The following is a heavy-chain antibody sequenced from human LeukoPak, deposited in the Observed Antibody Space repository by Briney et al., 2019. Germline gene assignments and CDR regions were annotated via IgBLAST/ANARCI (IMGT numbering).Heavy chain of an antibody. CDR3: ARELVRGVLGVWFDP. V-gene: IGHV4-34*01. CDR1: GGSFSGYY. J-gene: IGHJ5*02. D-gene: IGHD3-10*01. CDR2: INHSGST. Sequence: SETLSLTCAVYGGSFSGYYWSWIRQPPGKGLEWIGEINHSGSTNYNPSLKSRVTISVDTSKNQFSLKLSSVTAADTAVYYCARELVRGVLGVWFDPWGQGTLVTVSS.